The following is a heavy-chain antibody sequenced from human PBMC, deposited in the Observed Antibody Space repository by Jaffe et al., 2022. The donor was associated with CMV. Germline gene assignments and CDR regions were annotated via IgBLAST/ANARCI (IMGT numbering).Heavy chain of an antibody. Sequence: QVHLQESGPGLVKPSETLSLTCSVSGGSLSSSLYFWGWIRQPPGKGLEWIASVYYTGSTHYNPSLKSRFSISSDTSKNQFSLKLNSVTAADTAIYYCARHLGIAAPRAPLPPFDSWGQGTLVTVSS. CDR1: GGSLSSSLYF. CDR3: ARHLGIAAPRAPLPPFDS. CDR2: VYYTGST. J-gene: IGHJ4*02. V-gene: IGHV4-39*01. D-gene: IGHD6-6*01.